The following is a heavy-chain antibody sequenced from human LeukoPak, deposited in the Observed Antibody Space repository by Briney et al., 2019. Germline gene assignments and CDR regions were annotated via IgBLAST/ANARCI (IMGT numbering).Heavy chain of an antibody. CDR3: AREVNYYDFWSGLNWFDP. Sequence: SETLSLTCTVSGYSISSGYYWGWIRQPPGKGLEWIGSIYHSGSTYYNPSLKSRVTISVDTSKNQFSLKLSSVTAADTAVYYRAREVNYYDFWSGLNWFDPWGQGTLVTVSS. V-gene: IGHV4-38-2*02. CDR1: GYSISSGYY. J-gene: IGHJ5*02. D-gene: IGHD3-3*01. CDR2: IYHSGST.